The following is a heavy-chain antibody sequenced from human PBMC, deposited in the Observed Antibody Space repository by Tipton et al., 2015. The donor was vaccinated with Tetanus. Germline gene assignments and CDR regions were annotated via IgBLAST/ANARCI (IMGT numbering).Heavy chain of an antibody. D-gene: IGHD3-22*01. Sequence: TLSLTCTVSGGSISSDAHYWSWIRQAPGKGLERLGYISHSGTTNYNPSLMSRVTLSLDTARGQFSLKLTSVTAADAAVYFCARDRRDFAYDSRGFYSPLYYFDNWGQGLRVTVSS. J-gene: IGHJ4*02. V-gene: IGHV4-30-4*01. CDR1: GGSISSDAHY. CDR3: ARDRRDFAYDSRGFYSPLYYFDN. CDR2: ISHSGTT.